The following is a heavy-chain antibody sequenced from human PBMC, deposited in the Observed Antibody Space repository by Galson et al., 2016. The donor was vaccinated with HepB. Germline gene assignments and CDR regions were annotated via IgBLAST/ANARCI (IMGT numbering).Heavy chain of an antibody. V-gene: IGHV3-53*01. CDR2: IFSGGST. Sequence: SLRLSCAASGFSVSSNYMSWVRQAPGKGLQWVSVIFSGGSTYYAASVKGRFTISRDNSKNTLRLQMNSLRAEDTAVYYCARDGEYYYGSGSYAETWGQGTLVTVSS. CDR1: GFSVSSNY. J-gene: IGHJ5*02. D-gene: IGHD3-10*01. CDR3: ARDGEYYYGSGSYAET.